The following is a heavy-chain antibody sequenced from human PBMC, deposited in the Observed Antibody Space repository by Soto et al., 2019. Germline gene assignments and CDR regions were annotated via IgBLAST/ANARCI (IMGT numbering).Heavy chain of an antibody. D-gene: IGHD1-1*01. CDR1: GGSISRYSYY. CDR3: ARHDWNGVDY. Sequence: QMQLQESGPGLVKPSETLSLTCTVSGGSISRYSYYWGWIRQPPGKGLEWIGSIYYSGSTYYNPSLKSRVTISVDTSKNQFSLKLSSVTAADTAVYYCARHDWNGVDYWGQGTLVTVSS. J-gene: IGHJ4*02. V-gene: IGHV4-39*01. CDR2: IYYSGST.